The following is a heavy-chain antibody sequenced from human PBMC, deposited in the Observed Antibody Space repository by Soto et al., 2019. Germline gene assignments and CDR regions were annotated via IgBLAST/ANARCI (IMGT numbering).Heavy chain of an antibody. CDR1: GFTFSAYA. CDR3: AKFEGHPLEYWYLDF. Sequence: GGSLRLSCAASGFTFSAYAMGWVRQAPGKGLEWVSTIHGGGGATHYADSVKGRFTISRDDSKNTLYAQMNSLRAEDTAVYYCAKFEGHPLEYWYLDFWGVGNLITVSS. CDR2: IHGGGGAT. D-gene: IGHD1-1*01. J-gene: IGHJ2*01. V-gene: IGHV3-23*01.